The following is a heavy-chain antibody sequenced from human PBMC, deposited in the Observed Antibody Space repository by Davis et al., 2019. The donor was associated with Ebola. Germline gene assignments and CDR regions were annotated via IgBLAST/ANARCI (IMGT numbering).Heavy chain of an antibody. CDR1: GFTFSSYS. CDR2: ISSSSSYI. J-gene: IGHJ4*02. D-gene: IGHD5-24*01. CDR3: ARVTEMAPLFYY. V-gene: IGHV3-21*01. Sequence: PGGSLRLSCAASGFTFSSYSMNWVRQAPGKGLEWVSSISSSSSYIYYADSVKGRFTISRDNAKNSLYLQMNSLRAEDTAVYYCARVTEMAPLFYYWGQGTLVTVSS.